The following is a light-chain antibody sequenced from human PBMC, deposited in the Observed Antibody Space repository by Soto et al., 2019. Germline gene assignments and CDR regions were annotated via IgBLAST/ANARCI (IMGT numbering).Light chain of an antibody. CDR3: QQYNNWPPIT. CDR2: STS. Sequence: EIVLTQSPGTLSLSPGERAPLSCRASQSVRSSYLAWYQQQPGQAPRLLIYSTSSRATGIPDRFSGSGSGTDFTLTISRLEPEDFAVYYCQQYNNWPPITFGQGTRLEIK. J-gene: IGKJ5*01. CDR1: QSVRSSY. V-gene: IGKV3-20*01.